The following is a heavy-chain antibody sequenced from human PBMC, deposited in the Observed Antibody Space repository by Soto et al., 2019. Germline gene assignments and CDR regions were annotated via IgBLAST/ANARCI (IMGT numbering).Heavy chain of an antibody. Sequence: GAPAKPTSKASGFALTSYAMHWVRQAPGQRLEWMGWINAGNGNTKYSQKFQGRVTITRDTSASTAYMELSSLRSEDTAVYYCARIAVRVYGMDVWGQGTTVTVSS. J-gene: IGHJ6*02. CDR2: INAGNGNT. D-gene: IGHD3-22*01. CDR1: GFALTSYA. V-gene: IGHV1-3*01. CDR3: ARIAVRVYGMDV.